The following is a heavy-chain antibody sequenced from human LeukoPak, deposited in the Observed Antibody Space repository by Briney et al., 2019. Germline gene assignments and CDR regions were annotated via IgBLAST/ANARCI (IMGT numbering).Heavy chain of an antibody. CDR3: AREKRDGYNYFDY. V-gene: IGHV4-61*02. CDR2: IYTSGST. Sequence: TLSLTCTVSDGSISSGSYYWSWIRQPAGKGLEWIGRIYTSGSTNYNSSLKSRVTISVDTSKNQFSLKLSSVTAADTAVYYCAREKRDGYNYFDYWGQGTLVTVSS. CDR1: DGSISSGSYY. J-gene: IGHJ4*02. D-gene: IGHD5-24*01.